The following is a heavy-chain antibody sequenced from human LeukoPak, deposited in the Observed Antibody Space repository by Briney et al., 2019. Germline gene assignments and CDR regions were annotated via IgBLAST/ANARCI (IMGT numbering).Heavy chain of an antibody. D-gene: IGHD4-17*01. Sequence: GESLKISCKGSGYSFTTYWIGWVRQMPGKGLEWMGIIYPGNSDTRYSPSFQGQVTISVDKSISTAHLQWSSLKASDTAMYYCTRLPTVTTSPLEYWGQGTLVTVS. CDR2: IYPGNSDT. V-gene: IGHV5-51*01. CDR1: GYSFTTYW. J-gene: IGHJ4*02. CDR3: TRLPTVTTSPLEY.